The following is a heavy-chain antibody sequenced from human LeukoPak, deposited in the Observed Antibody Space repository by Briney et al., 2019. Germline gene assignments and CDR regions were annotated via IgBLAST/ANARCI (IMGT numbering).Heavy chain of an antibody. CDR1: GFTFSSYS. V-gene: IGHV3-53*01. Sequence: GGSLRLSCAASGFTFSSYSMNWVRQAPGKGLEWVSVIYSGGSTYYADSVKGRFTISRDNSKNTLYLQMNSLRAEDTAVYYCARGGAYYDFWSYYFDYWGQGTLVTVSS. J-gene: IGHJ4*02. D-gene: IGHD3-3*01. CDR2: IYSGGST. CDR3: ARGGAYYDFWSYYFDY.